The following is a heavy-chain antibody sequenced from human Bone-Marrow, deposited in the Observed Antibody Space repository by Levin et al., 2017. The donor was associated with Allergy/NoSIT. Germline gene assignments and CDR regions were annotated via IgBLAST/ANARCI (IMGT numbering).Heavy chain of an antibody. V-gene: IGHV1-2*02. CDR3: ARGGTGSNDY. D-gene: IGHD6-13*01. CDR1: GYTFTDYF. Sequence: AAVKVSCTVSGYTFTDYFIHWVRQTPGQGLEWIGWIDPTRGDTKFAEKFHARVVLTRNSSISTAYMELGRLRSDDTALYYCARGGTGSNDYWGQGTLVTVSS. J-gene: IGHJ4*02. CDR2: IDPTRGDT.